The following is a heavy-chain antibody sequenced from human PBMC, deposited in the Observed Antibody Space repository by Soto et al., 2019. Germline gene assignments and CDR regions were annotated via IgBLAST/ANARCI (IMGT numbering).Heavy chain of an antibody. Sequence: GSLRLSCAASGFTFSSYSMNWVRQAPGKGLEWVSYISSSSSTIYYADSVKGRFTISRDNAKNSLYLQMNSLRAEDTAVYYCARAPPPYYDFWSGYYDYWGQGTLVTVSS. CDR1: GFTFSSYS. J-gene: IGHJ4*02. V-gene: IGHV3-48*04. CDR2: ISSSSSTI. D-gene: IGHD3-3*01. CDR3: ARAPPPYYDFWSGYYDY.